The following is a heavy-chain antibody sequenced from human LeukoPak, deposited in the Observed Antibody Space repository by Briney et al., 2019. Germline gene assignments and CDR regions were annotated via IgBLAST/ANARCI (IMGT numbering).Heavy chain of an antibody. Sequence: PGGSLRLSCVASGFTFGKYWMSWVRQAPGKGLEWVANIKQDGSDKYYIDSVKGRFIISRDNAEKALYLQMNSLRAEDTAVYYCARGGDSNYINFRGRFYYYFLDIWGQGTTVTVSS. V-gene: IGHV3-7*03. D-gene: IGHD4-11*01. CDR1: GFTFGKYW. J-gene: IGHJ6*02. CDR2: IKQDGSDK. CDR3: ARGGDSNYINFRGRFYYYFLDI.